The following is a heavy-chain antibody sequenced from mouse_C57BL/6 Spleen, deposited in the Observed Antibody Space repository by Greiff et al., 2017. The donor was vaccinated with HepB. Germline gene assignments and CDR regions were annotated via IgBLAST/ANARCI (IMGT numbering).Heavy chain of an antibody. Sequence: VQLQQSGAELARPGASVKLSCKASGYTFTSYGISWVKQRTGQALEWIGEIYPRSGNTYYNEKFKGKATLTADKSSSTAYMELRSLTSEDSAVYFCARRDDYDGFAYWGQGTLVTVSA. CDR2: IYPRSGNT. D-gene: IGHD2-4*01. J-gene: IGHJ3*01. V-gene: IGHV1-81*01. CDR3: ARRDDYDGFAY. CDR1: GYTFTSYG.